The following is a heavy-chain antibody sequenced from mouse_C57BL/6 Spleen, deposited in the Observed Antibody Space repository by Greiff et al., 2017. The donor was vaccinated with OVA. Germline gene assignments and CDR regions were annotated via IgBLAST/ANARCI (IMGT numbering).Heavy chain of an antibody. CDR1: GYTFTSYW. V-gene: IGHV1-50*01. CDR2: IDPSDSYT. Sequence: QVQLQQPGAELVKPGASVKLSCKASGYTFTSYWMQWVKQRPGQGLEWIGEIDPSDSYTNYNQKFKGKATLTVDTSSSTAYMQLSSLTSEDSAVYYCARKEGGDYDGLAMVYWGQGTSVTVSS. D-gene: IGHD2-4*01. CDR3: ARKEGGDYDGLAMVY. J-gene: IGHJ4*01.